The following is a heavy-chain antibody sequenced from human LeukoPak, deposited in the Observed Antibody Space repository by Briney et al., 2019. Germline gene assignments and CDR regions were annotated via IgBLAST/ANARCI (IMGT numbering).Heavy chain of an antibody. V-gene: IGHV3-23*01. Sequence: GGSLTLSCQASGFTFSMYAMSWVRQAPGKGLEWVASMCGTAGCTFYPDSVKGRFTISRDNSKNVLYLRMNSLTAEDTAIYYCAKDRPNFHENSGHYYRRDGDSWGQGTLVTVSS. D-gene: IGHD3-22*01. J-gene: IGHJ5*01. CDR2: MCGTAGCT. CDR1: GFTFSMYA. CDR3: AKDRPNFHENSGHYYRRDGDS.